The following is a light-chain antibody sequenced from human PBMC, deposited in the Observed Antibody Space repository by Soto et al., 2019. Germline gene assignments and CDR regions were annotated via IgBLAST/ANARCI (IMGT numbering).Light chain of an antibody. CDR3: QQYGSSPYT. Sequence: EIVLTQSPGTLSLSPGERATLSCRASQRVSRYLGWYQQKPGQAPRLLINGASSRATGIPDRFTGSGSGTDFTLTISRLESEDFAVYYCQQYGSSPYTFGQGTKLEIK. J-gene: IGKJ2*01. CDR1: QRVSRY. V-gene: IGKV3-20*01. CDR2: GAS.